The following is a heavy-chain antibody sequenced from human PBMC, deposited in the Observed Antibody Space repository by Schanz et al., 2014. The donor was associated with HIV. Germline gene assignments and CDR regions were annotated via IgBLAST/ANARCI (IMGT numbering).Heavy chain of an antibody. D-gene: IGHD2-15*01. CDR1: GYTFSDYY. V-gene: IGHV1-46*01. Sequence: QVQLVQSGTEVKKPGASVKVSCKASGYTFSDYYMHWVRQAPGQGLEWMGMIKTSGGTTTYAQKLQGRVTMTRDTTATTVYMELSSLKSEDTAVYYCARSHYSVVSSRAMDVWGQGTTVTVSS. CDR2: IKTSGGTT. CDR3: ARSHYSVVSSRAMDV. J-gene: IGHJ6*02.